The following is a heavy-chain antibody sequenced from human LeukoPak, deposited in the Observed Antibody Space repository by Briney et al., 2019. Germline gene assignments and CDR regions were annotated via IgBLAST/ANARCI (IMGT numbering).Heavy chain of an antibody. D-gene: IGHD3-10*01. CDR3: GGGVRGTHTNGMDV. J-gene: IGHJ6*04. CDR1: GFTFRRYA. CDR2: ISSNGGST. Sequence: GGSLRLSRSASGFTFRRYAMHWVRQAPGKGLEYVSAISSNGGSTYYADSVKGRFTISRDNSKNTLYLQMRSLRDEGAAVYYCGGGVRGTHTNGMDVWGKRTTVTVST. V-gene: IGHV3-64D*09.